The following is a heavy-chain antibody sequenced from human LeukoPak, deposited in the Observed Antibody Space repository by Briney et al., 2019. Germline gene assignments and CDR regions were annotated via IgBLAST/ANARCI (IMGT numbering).Heavy chain of an antibody. D-gene: IGHD2-15*01. CDR2: IAGSGDST. Sequence: PGGSLRLSCAASGFTFSSYAMSWVRQAPGKGLEWVSAIAGSGDSTYYADSVKGRFTISRDNSKNTLCLQMNSLRAEDTALYYCAIVVVVAATPVYFDYWGQGTPVTVSS. V-gene: IGHV3-23*01. J-gene: IGHJ4*02. CDR1: GFTFSSYA. CDR3: AIVVVVAATPVYFDY.